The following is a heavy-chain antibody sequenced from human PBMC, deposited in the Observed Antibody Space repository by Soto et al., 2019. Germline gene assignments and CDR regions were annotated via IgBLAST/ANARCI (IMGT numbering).Heavy chain of an antibody. CDR2: IYYSGST. J-gene: IGHJ6*02. Sequence: QVRLEESGPGLVKPSETLSLICSVSGGSVNNANYFWNWIRHHPENGLEWIGYIYYSGSTRYNPSFKTRATLSLDTSKNQFSLRLSSVTVADTGVYFCARDADYGGSRGGMDVWGRGTTVTVSS. D-gene: IGHD4-17*01. CDR1: GGSVNNANYF. V-gene: IGHV4-31*03. CDR3: ARDADYGGSRGGMDV.